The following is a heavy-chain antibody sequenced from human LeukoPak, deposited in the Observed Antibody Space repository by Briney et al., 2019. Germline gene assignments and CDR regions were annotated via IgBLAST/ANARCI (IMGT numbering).Heavy chain of an antibody. J-gene: IGHJ6*02. D-gene: IGHD3-16*01. CDR3: ARDLGELENYYYGMDV. Sequence: GGSLRLSCAASGFTFSSYGMHWVRQAPGKGLEWVAVVSYDGSNKYYADSVKGRFTISRDNSKNTLYLQMNSLRAEDTAVYYCARDLGELENYYYGMDVWGQGTTVTVSS. CDR2: VSYDGSNK. CDR1: GFTFSSYG. V-gene: IGHV3-30*03.